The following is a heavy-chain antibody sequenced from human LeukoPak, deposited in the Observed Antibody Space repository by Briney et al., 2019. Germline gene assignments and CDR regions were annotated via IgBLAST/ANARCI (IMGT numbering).Heavy chain of an antibody. CDR2: IKHDGSEA. CDR1: EFTFNRYW. CDR3: TRDALFGSGRTHLDF. Sequence: PGGSLRLSCAASEFTFNRYWMSWVRQAPGKGLEWVANIKHDGSEAHYVDSVKGQFTISRDNAKNSLSLQMNSLNVDDTGVYFCTRDALFGSGRTHLDFWSQGTLVSVSS. V-gene: IGHV3-7*04. D-gene: IGHD3-10*01. J-gene: IGHJ4*02.